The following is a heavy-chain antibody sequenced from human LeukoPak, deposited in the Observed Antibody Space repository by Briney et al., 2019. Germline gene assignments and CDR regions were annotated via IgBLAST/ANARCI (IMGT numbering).Heavy chain of an antibody. V-gene: IGHV3-7*01. Sequence: GGPLRPSCIASGFNFGNSWMSWVRQAPGKGLEWVANINNDGSQKYYVDSVKGRFNISRDDAKNSVYLQMNSLRVEDTAIYFCARDPGWGSLDFWGQGTLVTVSS. D-gene: IGHD2-21*01. J-gene: IGHJ4*02. CDR2: INNDGSQK. CDR3: ARDPGWGSLDF. CDR1: GFNFGNSW.